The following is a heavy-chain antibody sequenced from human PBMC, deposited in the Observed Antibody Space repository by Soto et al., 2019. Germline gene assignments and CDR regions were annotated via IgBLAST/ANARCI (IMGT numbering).Heavy chain of an antibody. CDR2: INHSGST. J-gene: IGHJ5*02. CDR3: VRVRIAAAGTGGGFDP. V-gene: IGHV4-34*01. Sequence: QVQLQQWGAGLLKPSETLSLTCAVYGGSFSGYYWSWIRQPPGKGLEWIGEINHSGSTNYNPSLKSRVTISVDTSKNQFSLKLSSVTAADTAVYYCVRVRIAAAGTGGGFDPWGQGTLVTVFS. D-gene: IGHD6-13*01. CDR1: GGSFSGYY.